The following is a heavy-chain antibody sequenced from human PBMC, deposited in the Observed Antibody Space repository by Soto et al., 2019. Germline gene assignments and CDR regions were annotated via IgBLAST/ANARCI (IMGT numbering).Heavy chain of an antibody. CDR3: ARDLSPLFGGTTAY. CDR2: ISAYNGNT. V-gene: IGHV1-18*01. CDR1: GYTFTSYG. Sequence: VASVKVSCKASGYTFTSYGISWVRQAPGQGLEWMGWISAYNGNTNYAQKLQGRVTMTTDTSTSTAYMELRSLRSDDTAVYYCARDLSPLFGGTTAYWGQGTLVTVSS. D-gene: IGHD1-7*01. J-gene: IGHJ4*02.